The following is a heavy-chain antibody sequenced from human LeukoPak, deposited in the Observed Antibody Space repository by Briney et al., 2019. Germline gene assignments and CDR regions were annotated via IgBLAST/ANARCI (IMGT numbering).Heavy chain of an antibody. Sequence: GASVKVSCKASGYTFTSYGISWVRQAPGQGLEWMGWISAYNGNTNYAQKLQGRVTMTTDTSTSTAYMELRSLRSDDTAVYYCARGYGHYYDSSGRFDYWGQGTLVTVSS. CDR1: GYTFTSYG. CDR2: ISAYNGNT. V-gene: IGHV1-18*01. J-gene: IGHJ4*02. CDR3: ARGYGHYYDSSGRFDY. D-gene: IGHD3-22*01.